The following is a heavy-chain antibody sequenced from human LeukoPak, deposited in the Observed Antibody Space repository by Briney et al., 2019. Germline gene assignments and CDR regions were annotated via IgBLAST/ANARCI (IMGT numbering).Heavy chain of an antibody. CDR3: TTLTQSVPAAQLGNDY. D-gene: IGHD2-2*01. Sequence: GGSLRLSCAASGFTFSNAWMSWVRQAPGKGLEWVGRIKSKTDGGTTDYAAPVKGRFTISRDDSKNTLYLQMNSLKTGDTAVYYCTTLTQSVPAAQLGNDYWGQGTLVTVSS. CDR2: IKSKTDGGTT. J-gene: IGHJ4*02. CDR1: GFTFSNAW. V-gene: IGHV3-15*01.